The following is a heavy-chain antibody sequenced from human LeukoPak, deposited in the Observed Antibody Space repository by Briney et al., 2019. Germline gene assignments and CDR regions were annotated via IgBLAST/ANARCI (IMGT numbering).Heavy chain of an antibody. CDR2: LWYDGTNK. V-gene: IGHV3-33*01. CDR1: GFSFSSYG. J-gene: IGHJ4*02. CDR3: ARARNNYDSSGYSALDY. Sequence: GGSLRLSCAASGFSFSSYGMHWVRQAPGKGLEWVESLWYDGTNKYYADSVKGRFTISRDNSRNTLYLQMNSLRAEDTAVYYCARARNNYDSSGYSALDYWGQGTLVTVSS. D-gene: IGHD3-22*01.